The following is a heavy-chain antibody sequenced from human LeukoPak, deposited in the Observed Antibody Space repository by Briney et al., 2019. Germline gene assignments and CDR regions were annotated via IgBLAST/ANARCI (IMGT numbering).Heavy chain of an antibody. CDR2: IYYSGST. CDR3: ARHIVVVPAASYGLMAFDI. CDR1: GGSISSSSYY. V-gene: IGHV4-39*01. D-gene: IGHD2-2*01. J-gene: IGHJ3*02. Sequence: SETLSLTCTVSGGSISSSSYYWGWIRQPPGKGLEWIGSIYYSGSTYYNPSLKSRVTISVDTSKNQFSLELSSVTAADTAVYYCARHIVVVPAASYGLMAFDIWGQGTMVTVSS.